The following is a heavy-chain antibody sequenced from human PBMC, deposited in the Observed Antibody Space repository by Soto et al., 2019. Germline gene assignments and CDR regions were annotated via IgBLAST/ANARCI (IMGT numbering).Heavy chain of an antibody. CDR2: IYYSGST. D-gene: IGHD5-18*01. J-gene: IGHJ6*02. CDR3: ARDRRGYSYGYRYYYYGMDV. Sequence: QVQLQESGPGLVKPSETLSLTCTVSGGSISSYYWSWIRQPPGKGLEWIGYIYYSGSTNYNPSLKSRVTISVDTSKNQFSLKLSSVTAADTAVYYCARDRRGYSYGYRYYYYGMDVWGQGTTVTVSS. V-gene: IGHV4-59*01. CDR1: GGSISSYY.